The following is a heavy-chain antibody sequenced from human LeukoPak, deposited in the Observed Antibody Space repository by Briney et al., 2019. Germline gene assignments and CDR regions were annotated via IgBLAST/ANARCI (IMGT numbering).Heavy chain of an antibody. CDR3: ARDFFGGSSDY. Sequence: GGSLRLSCAASGFTFSSYSMDWVRQAPGKGLEWVSSISSSSSYIYYADSVKGRFTISRDNAKNSLYLQMNSLRAEDTAVYYCARDFFGGSSDYWGQGTLVTVSS. D-gene: IGHD2-15*01. V-gene: IGHV3-21*01. CDR1: GFTFSSYS. J-gene: IGHJ4*02. CDR2: ISSSSSYI.